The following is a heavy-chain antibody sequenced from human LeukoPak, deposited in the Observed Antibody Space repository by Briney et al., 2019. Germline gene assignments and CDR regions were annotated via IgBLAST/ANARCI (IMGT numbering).Heavy chain of an antibody. Sequence: PGRSQRLSCAGSGFTFSSYGMHWVRQAPGKGLEWVAVISYDGRNKYYADSVKGRFTISRDNSKNTLYLQMNSLRTEDTAVYYCAKGDYDILTWTDYWGQGTLVTVSS. CDR2: ISYDGRNK. V-gene: IGHV3-30*18. CDR3: AKGDYDILTWTDY. CDR1: GFTFSSYG. J-gene: IGHJ4*02. D-gene: IGHD3-9*01.